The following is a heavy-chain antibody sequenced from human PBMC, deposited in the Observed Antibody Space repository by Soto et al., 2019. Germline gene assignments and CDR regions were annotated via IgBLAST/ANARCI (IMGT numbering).Heavy chain of an antibody. CDR2: ISWNSGSI. CDR1: GFTFDDYA. CDR3: AKDRGGRHHPFNAFDI. V-gene: IGHV3-9*01. D-gene: IGHD2-15*01. J-gene: IGHJ3*02. Sequence: EVQLVESGGGLVQPGRSLRLSCAASGFTFDDYAMHWVRQAPGKGLEWVSGISWNSGSICYADSVKGRFTISRDNAKNSLYLQMNSLSAEDTALYYCAKDRGGRHHPFNAFDIWGQGTMVTVSS.